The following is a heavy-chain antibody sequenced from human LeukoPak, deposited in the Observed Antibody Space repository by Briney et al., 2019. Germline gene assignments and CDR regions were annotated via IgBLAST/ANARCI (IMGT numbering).Heavy chain of an antibody. V-gene: IGHV1-69*13. CDR2: IIPIFGTA. CDR1: GCTFSSYA. J-gene: IGHJ5*02. Sequence: ASVKVSCTASGCTFSSYAISWVRQAPGQGLEWMGGIIPIFGTANYAQKFQGRVTITADESTSTAYIELSSLRSEDTAVYYCARDLCSSTSCYEGFDPWGQGTLVTVSS. D-gene: IGHD2-2*01. CDR3: ARDLCSSTSCYEGFDP.